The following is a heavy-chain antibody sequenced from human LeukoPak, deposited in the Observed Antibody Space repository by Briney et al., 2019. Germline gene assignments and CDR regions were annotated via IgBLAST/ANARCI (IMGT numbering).Heavy chain of an antibody. J-gene: IGHJ3*02. V-gene: IGHV4-59*08. CDR1: GGSISSYY. D-gene: IGHD2-21*01. Sequence: SETLSLTCTVSGGSISSYYWSWIRQPPGKGLEWIGYIYYSGSTHYKPSLKSRVTISADTSKNQFSLKLSSVTAADTAVYYCASGLSFAAYDMWGQGTMVTVSS. CDR2: IYYSGST. CDR3: ASGLSFAAYDM.